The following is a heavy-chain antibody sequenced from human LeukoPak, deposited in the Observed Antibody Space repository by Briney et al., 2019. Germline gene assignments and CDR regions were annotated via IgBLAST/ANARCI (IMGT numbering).Heavy chain of an antibody. CDR3: ARDQYDTWSRRGNFDS. D-gene: IGHD3-3*01. CDR1: GFTFGNYW. J-gene: IGHJ4*02. Sequence: PGGSLRLSCAASGFTFGNYWMTWVRQAPGKGLEWVANIKLDGSEKNYVDSVKGRFTISRDNTKNSLYLQMNSLRVEDTAVFYCARDQYDTWSRRGNFDSWGQGTLVIVSS. V-gene: IGHV3-7*03. CDR2: IKLDGSEK.